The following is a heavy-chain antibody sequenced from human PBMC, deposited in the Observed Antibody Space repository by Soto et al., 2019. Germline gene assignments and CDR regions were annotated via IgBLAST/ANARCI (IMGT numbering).Heavy chain of an antibody. V-gene: IGHV1-69*02. CDR1: GGTFSSYT. CDR3: EKGAGLGGPPTCSHP. J-gene: IGHJ5*02. D-gene: IGHD3-10*02. CDR2: IIPILGIA. Sequence: GASVKVSCKASGGTFSSYTISWVRQAPGQGLEWMGRIIPILGIANYAQKFQGRVTITADKSTSTAYMELSSLRSEDPAGYYGEKGAGLGGPPTCSHPWGQEPRFTAS.